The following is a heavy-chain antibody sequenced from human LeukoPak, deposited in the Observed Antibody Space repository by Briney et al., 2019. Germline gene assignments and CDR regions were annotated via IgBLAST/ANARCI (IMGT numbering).Heavy chain of an antibody. CDR1: GGSLSSNIYY. V-gene: IGHV4-39*01. D-gene: IGHD3-22*01. CDR2: MYYSGST. CDR3: ARQILYDRSGFSDY. Sequence: SETLSLTCTVSGGSLSSNIYYWGWIRQPPGKGLEWIASMYYSGSTYYNPSLKSRVTTSVDTSKNQFSLKLSSLTAADTAVYYCARQILYDRSGFSDYWGQGTLVTVSS. J-gene: IGHJ4*02.